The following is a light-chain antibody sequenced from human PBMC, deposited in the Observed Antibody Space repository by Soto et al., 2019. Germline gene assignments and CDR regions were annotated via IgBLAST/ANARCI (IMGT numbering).Light chain of an antibody. CDR1: SSNIGNCY. CDR3: GTWDSSLSGVV. V-gene: IGLV1-51*01. J-gene: IGLJ2*01. Sequence: QSVLTQPPSVSAAPGQTVTISCSGSSSNIGNCYVSWYQQLPGTAPKLLIYDNDNRPSGIPDRFSGSKSGTSATLGITGLQTGDEADYYCGTWDSSLSGVVFGGGTKLTVL. CDR2: DND.